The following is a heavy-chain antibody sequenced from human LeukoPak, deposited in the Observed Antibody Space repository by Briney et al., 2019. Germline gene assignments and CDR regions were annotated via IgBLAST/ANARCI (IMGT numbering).Heavy chain of an antibody. CDR1: GLNFSSRW. CDR2: IKEDGSEK. D-gene: IGHD6-13*01. J-gene: IGHJ4*02. Sequence: SGGSLRLSCAASGLNFSSRWMNWVRQAPGQGLEWVASIKEDGSEKHCVDSVKGRFTISRDNGKNSLYLQMNSLRAEDTAVFYCARDSGWWRFDFWGQGTLVTVSS. CDR3: ARDSGWWRFDF. V-gene: IGHV3-7*03.